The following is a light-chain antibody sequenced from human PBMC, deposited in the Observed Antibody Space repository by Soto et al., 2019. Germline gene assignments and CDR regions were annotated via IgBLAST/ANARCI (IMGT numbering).Light chain of an antibody. V-gene: IGKV3-11*01. Sequence: TQSPSSLSASVGDRVTITCRASQSISSYLAWYQQKPGQAPRLLIYDASNRATGIPARFSGSGSGTGFTLTISSLEPEDFAVYYCQQRSNWPVTFGQGTKLEIK. CDR2: DAS. CDR1: QSISSY. CDR3: QQRSNWPVT. J-gene: IGKJ2*01.